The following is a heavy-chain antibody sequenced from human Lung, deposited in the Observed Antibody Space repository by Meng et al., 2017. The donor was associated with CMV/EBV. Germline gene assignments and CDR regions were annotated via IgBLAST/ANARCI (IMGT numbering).Heavy chain of an antibody. V-gene: IGHV1-2*02. CDR1: GYMFTGYY. J-gene: IGHJ4*02. Sequence: PSVXVSXKASGYMFTGYYIHWVRQAPGQGLEWMGWINPNTDGTYFAQQFQGRVTMTRDTSISTAYLELSRLRSDDTAIYYCARVPNWGYDTFGELEYWGPRTLVTVSS. CDR2: INPNTDGT. D-gene: IGHD3-10*01. CDR3: ARVPNWGYDTFGELEY.